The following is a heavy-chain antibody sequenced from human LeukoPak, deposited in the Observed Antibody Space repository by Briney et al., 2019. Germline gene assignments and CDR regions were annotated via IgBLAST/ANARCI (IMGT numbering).Heavy chain of an antibody. CDR2: INHSGST. J-gene: IGHJ5*02. CDR1: GGSISSSSYY. V-gene: IGHV4-39*07. CDR3: ARGSIVLMALHP. Sequence: NPSETLSLTCTVSGGSISSSSYYWSWIRQPPGKGLEWIGEINHSGSTNYNPSLKSRVTISVDTSKNQFSLKLSSVTAADTAVYYCARGSIVLMALHPWGQGTLVTVSS. D-gene: IGHD2-8*01.